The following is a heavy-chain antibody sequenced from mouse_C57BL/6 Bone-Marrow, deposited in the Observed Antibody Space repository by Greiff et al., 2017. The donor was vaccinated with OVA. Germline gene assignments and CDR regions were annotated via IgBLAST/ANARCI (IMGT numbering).Heavy chain of an antibody. Sequence: EVQVVESGAELVRPGASVKLSCTASGFNIKDYYMHWVKQRPEQGLEWIGRIDPEDGDTEYAPKFQGKATMTADTSSNTAYLQLSSLTSEDTAVYYCTTFYYDYLYYYAMDYWGQGTSVTVSS. D-gene: IGHD2-4*01. CDR2: IDPEDGDT. CDR1: GFNIKDYY. V-gene: IGHV14-1*01. J-gene: IGHJ4*01. CDR3: TTFYYDYLYYYAMDY.